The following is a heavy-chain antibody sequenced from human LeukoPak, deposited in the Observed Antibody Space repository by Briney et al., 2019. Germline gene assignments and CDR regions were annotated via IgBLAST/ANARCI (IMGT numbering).Heavy chain of an antibody. J-gene: IGHJ5*02. Sequence: SETLSLTCAVYGGSFSGYYWSWIRQPPGKGLEWIGEINHSGSTNYNPSLKSRVTISVDTSKNQFSLKLSSVTAADTAVYYCARRWLRSKNWFDPWGQGTLVTVSS. CDR1: GGSFSGYY. CDR3: ARRWLRSKNWFDP. CDR2: INHSGST. V-gene: IGHV4-34*01. D-gene: IGHD5-12*01.